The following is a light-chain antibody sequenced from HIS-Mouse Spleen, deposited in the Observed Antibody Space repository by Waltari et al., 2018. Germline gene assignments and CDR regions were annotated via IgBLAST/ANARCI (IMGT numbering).Light chain of an antibody. Sequence: AIRLTQSPSSLSASTGERVTITCRASQGISSYLAWYQQKPGKAPKLLIYAASTLQSGVPSRFSGSGSGTDFTLTISCLQSEDFATYYCQQYYSYLTFGGGTKVEIK. J-gene: IGKJ4*01. CDR2: AAS. CDR1: QGISSY. V-gene: IGKV1-8*01. CDR3: QQYYSYLT.